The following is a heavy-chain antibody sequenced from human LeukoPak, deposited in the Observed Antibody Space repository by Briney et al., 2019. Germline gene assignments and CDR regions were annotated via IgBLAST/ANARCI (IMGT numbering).Heavy chain of an antibody. V-gene: IGHV1-18*01. D-gene: IGHD3-10*01. CDR1: GYTFTNYG. CDR2: ISPYNGNT. Sequence: ASVKVSCKTPGYTFTNYGISWVRQALGQGLEWMGWISPYNGNTNYAQKLQGRVTMTTDTSTSTAYMELRSLRSDDTAMYYCARDYNYYGMDVWGQGTTVTVSS. CDR3: ARDYNYYGMDV. J-gene: IGHJ6*02.